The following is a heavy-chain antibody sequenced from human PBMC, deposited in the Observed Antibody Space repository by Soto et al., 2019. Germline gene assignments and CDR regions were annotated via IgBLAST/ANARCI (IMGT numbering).Heavy chain of an antibody. V-gene: IGHV3-23*01. J-gene: IGHJ4*02. Sequence: GGSLRLSCAASGFTFSSYAMSWVRQAPGKGLEWVSAISGSGGSTYYADSVKGRFTISRDNSKNTLYLQMNSLRAEDTAVFYCARAYSSSPHYFFDYWGQGTLVTVSS. D-gene: IGHD6-6*01. CDR3: ARAYSSSPHYFFDY. CDR2: ISGSGGST. CDR1: GFTFSSYA.